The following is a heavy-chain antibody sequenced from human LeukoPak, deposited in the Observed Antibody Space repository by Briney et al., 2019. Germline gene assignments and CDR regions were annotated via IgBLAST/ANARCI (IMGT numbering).Heavy chain of an antibody. V-gene: IGHV3-7*01. J-gene: IGHJ5*02. CDR1: GFTFSSYW. CDR2: IKQDGSEK. CDR3: ARVYSSGYNWFDP. D-gene: IGHD3-22*01. Sequence: GGSLRLSCAASGFTFSSYWMSWVRQAPGKGLEWVANIKQDGSEKYYVDSVKGRFTISRDNAKNSLYLQMNSLRAEDTAVYYCARVYSSGYNWFDPWGQGTLVTVSS.